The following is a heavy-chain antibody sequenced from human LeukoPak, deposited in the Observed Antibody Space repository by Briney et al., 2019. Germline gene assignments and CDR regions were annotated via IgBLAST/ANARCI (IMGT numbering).Heavy chain of an antibody. Sequence: ASVKVSCKASGYTFTSYGINWVRQATGQGLEWMGWMNPNSGNTGYAQKFQGRVTMTRNTSISTAYMELSSLRSEDTAVYYCARFAPSVYYYDSSGYYPLDAFDIWGQGTMVTVSS. CDR3: ARFAPSVYYYDSSGYYPLDAFDI. V-gene: IGHV1-8*01. J-gene: IGHJ3*02. CDR2: MNPNSGNT. CDR1: GYTFTSYG. D-gene: IGHD3-22*01.